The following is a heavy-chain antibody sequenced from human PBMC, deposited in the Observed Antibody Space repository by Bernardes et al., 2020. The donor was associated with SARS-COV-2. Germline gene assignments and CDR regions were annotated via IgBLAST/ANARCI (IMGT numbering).Heavy chain of an antibody. D-gene: IGHD3-10*01. V-gene: IGHV3-20*01. CDR1: GFTFDDYG. Sequence: GGSLRLSCAASGFTFDDYGMSWVRQAPGKGLEWVSCINWNGGSKGYADSVKGRFTISRDNAKNSLYLQMNSLRAEDTALYHCARSYYYGSGSDYGMDVWSQGNTVIGFS. CDR3: ARSYYYGSGSDYGMDV. CDR2: INWNGGSK. J-gene: IGHJ6*02.